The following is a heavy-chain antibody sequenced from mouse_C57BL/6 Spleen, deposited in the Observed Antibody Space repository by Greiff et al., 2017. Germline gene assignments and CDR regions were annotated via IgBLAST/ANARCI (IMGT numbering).Heavy chain of an antibody. J-gene: IGHJ4*01. D-gene: IGHD2-5*01. CDR3: ASSYSNYAYYAMDY. CDR1: GYAFSSSW. Sequence: QVQLQQSGPELVKPGASVKISCKASGYAFSSSWMNWVKQRPGKGLEWIGRIYPGDGDTNYNGKFKGKATLTADKSSSTAYMQLSSLTSEDSAVYFCASSYSNYAYYAMDYWGQGTSVTVSS. V-gene: IGHV1-82*01. CDR2: IYPGDGDT.